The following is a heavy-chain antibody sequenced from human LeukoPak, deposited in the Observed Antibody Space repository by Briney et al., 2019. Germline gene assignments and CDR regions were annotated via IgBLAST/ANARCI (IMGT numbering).Heavy chain of an antibody. D-gene: IGHD3-22*01. CDR1: GFTFSSYG. V-gene: IGHV3-23*01. J-gene: IGHJ4*02. CDR2: ISGSGGST. CDR3: ARAYYDSSGYYYVYFDY. Sequence: GGSLRLSCAASGFTFSSYGMSWVRQAPGKGLEWVSAISGSGGSTYYADSVKGRFTISRDNSKNTLYLQMNSLRAEDTAVYYCARAYYDSSGYYYVYFDYWGQGTLVTVSS.